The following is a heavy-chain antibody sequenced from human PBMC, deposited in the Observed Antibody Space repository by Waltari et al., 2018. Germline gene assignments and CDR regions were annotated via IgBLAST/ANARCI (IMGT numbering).Heavy chain of an antibody. CDR2: INPNGGGT. CDR1: GYPFIDDY. J-gene: IGHJ4*02. CDR3: ARDQKLNL. Sequence: QVQLVQSGAEVKKPGASVKVSCKAFGYPFIDDYIHWVREAPGQGLQWMGWINPNGGGTKYEQKFQGRVTMTRDTSINTAYMELSGLRYDDTAVYYCARDQKLNLWGQGTLVTVSS. V-gene: IGHV1-2*02.